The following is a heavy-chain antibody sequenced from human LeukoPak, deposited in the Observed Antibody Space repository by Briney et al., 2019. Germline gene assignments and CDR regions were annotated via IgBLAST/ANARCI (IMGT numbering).Heavy chain of an antibody. CDR3: ARDGCSSTSCQGNYFDY. Sequence: GRSLRLSCAASGFTFSSYAMHWVRQAPGKGLEWVAVISYDGSNKYYADSVKGRFTMSRDNSKNTLYLQMNSLRAEDTAVYYCARDGCSSTSCQGNYFDYWGQGTLVTVSS. CDR2: ISYDGSNK. V-gene: IGHV3-30*04. CDR1: GFTFSSYA. D-gene: IGHD2-2*01. J-gene: IGHJ4*02.